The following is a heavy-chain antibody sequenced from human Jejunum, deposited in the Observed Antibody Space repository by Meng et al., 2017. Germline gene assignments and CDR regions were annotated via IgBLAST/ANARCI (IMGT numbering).Heavy chain of an antibody. CDR1: GISVKTTHNY. V-gene: IGHV4-61*01. J-gene: IGHJ3*01. CDR3: ARVKGYYDSNGYYRRHVFDV. D-gene: IGHD3-22*01. Sequence: SETLSLTCTVSGISVKTTHNYWSWIRQPPGKGLEWIGFISGSTNYNPSLLSQVTMSEDISKNQFSLKLTSVTAADTAVYYCARVKGYYDSNGYYRRHVFDVWGQGTMVTVSS. CDR2: ISGST.